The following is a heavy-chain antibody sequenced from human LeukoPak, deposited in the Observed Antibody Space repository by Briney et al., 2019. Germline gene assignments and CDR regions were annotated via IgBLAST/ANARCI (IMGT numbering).Heavy chain of an antibody. CDR1: GFTFSSYG. D-gene: IGHD2-15*01. V-gene: IGHV3-30*02. CDR2: IRYDGSNK. J-gene: IGHJ4*02. Sequence: PGGSLRLSCAASGFTFSSYGMHWVRQAPGKGLEWVAFIRYDGSNKYYADSVKGRFTISRDNSKNTLYLQMNSLRAEDTAVYYCARTYCSGGSCYRLRFDYWGQGTLVTVSS. CDR3: ARTYCSGGSCYRLRFDY.